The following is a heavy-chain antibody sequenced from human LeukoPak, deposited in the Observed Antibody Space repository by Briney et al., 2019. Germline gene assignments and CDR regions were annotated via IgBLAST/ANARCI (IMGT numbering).Heavy chain of an antibody. D-gene: IGHD3-10*01. V-gene: IGHV3-53*01. CDR3: ARSKGGITMIRGVPYYIDV. Sequence: GGSLRLSCAASGFTFSSYSMNWVRQAPGRGLEWVSIIYSGGGTYYADSVKGRFTISRDTSKNTRYLQMNSLRAEDTAVYYCARSKGGITMIRGVPYYIDVWRKGTTVTVSS. CDR2: IYSGGGT. CDR1: GFTFSSYS. J-gene: IGHJ6*03.